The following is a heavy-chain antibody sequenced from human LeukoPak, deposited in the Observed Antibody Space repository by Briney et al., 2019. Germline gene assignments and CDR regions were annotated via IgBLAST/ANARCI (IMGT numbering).Heavy chain of an antibody. J-gene: IGHJ4*02. Sequence: SETLSLTCSVSGGSISNFYWSWIRQPPGRELEWIGYIYNSGSTNYNPSLKSRVTISIDTSKNQFSLKLSSVTAADTAIYYCARGQIPSAYWGQGTLVTVSS. V-gene: IGHV4-59*01. CDR3: ARGQIPSAY. CDR2: IYNSGST. CDR1: GGSISNFY.